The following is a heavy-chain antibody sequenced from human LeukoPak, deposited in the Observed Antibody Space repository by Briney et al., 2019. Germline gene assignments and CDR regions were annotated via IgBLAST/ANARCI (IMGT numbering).Heavy chain of an antibody. J-gene: IGHJ2*01. CDR2: ISFDGSKT. CDR3: AKDHVDSSSWSQYFDL. V-gene: IGHV3-30*18. D-gene: IGHD6-13*01. CDR1: GFTFSGYG. Sequence: GGSLRLSCAGSGFTFSGYGLHWVRQAPGKGLEWVAVISFDGSKTQYADSVKGRFTISRDTFRSTLSLQMHSLRPEDTAVYYCAKDHVDSSSWSQYFDLWGRGTPVSVSS.